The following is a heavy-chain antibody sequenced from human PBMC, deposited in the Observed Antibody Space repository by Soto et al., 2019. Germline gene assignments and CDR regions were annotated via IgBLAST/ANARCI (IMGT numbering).Heavy chain of an antibody. D-gene: IGHD3-10*01. CDR3: ASGSDGSGSYNSYYYYYGMDV. CDR2: IYHSGST. CDR1: GGSISSSNW. J-gene: IGHJ6*02. Sequence: SGNLSLTSAVSGGSISSSNWWSWVRQPPGKGLEWIGEIYHSGSTNYNPYLKSRVTISVDKSKNQFSLKLSSVTAADTAVYYCASGSDGSGSYNSYYYYYGMDVWGPGATVT. V-gene: IGHV4-4*02.